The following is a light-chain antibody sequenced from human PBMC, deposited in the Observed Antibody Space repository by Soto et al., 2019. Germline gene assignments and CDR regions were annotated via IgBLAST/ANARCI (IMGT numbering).Light chain of an antibody. V-gene: IGLV2-14*01. Sequence: QSVLTQPASVSGSPGQSITISCTGTSSDVGGYNYVSWYQQHPGKAPRFVIYDVTNRPSGVSNRFSGSKSGNTASLTISGLQAEDEADSYCSSYTTSNTRQVVFGTGTKLTVL. CDR2: DVT. J-gene: IGLJ1*01. CDR3: SSYTTSNTRQVV. CDR1: SSDVGGYNY.